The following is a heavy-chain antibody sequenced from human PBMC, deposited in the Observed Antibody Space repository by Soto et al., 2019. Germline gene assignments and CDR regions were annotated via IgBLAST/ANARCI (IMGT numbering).Heavy chain of an antibody. CDR3: ARDSSHYGDYVGVDY. J-gene: IGHJ4*02. D-gene: IGHD4-17*01. V-gene: IGHV1-18*01. CDR2: ISAYNGNT. Sequence: ASVKVSCKASGYTFTSYGISWVRQAPGKGLEWMGWISAYNGNTNYAQKLQGRVTMTTDTSTSTAYMELRSLRSDDTAVYYCARDSSHYGDYVGVDYWCQGPLVTVSA. CDR1: GYTFTSYG.